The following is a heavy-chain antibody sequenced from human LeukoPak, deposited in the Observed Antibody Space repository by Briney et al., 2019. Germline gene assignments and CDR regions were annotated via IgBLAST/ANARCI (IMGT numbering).Heavy chain of an antibody. CDR1: GFTVSSNY. CDR2: IYSGGST. J-gene: IGHJ4*02. Sequence: PGGSLRLSCAASGFTVSSNYMSWVRQAPGKGLEWVSVIYSGGSTYYADSVKGRFTLSRDNSKNTLYLQMNSLRAEDTAVYYSASPPWYSSSWYLDYWGQGTLVTVSS. D-gene: IGHD6-13*01. V-gene: IGHV3-66*02. CDR3: ASPPWYSSSWYLDY.